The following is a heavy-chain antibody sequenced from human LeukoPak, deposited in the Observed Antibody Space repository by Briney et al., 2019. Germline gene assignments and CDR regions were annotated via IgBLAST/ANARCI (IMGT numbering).Heavy chain of an antibody. J-gene: IGHJ4*02. CDR1: GYTFTSYG. V-gene: IGHV1-8*02. CDR2: MNPNSGNT. D-gene: IGHD3-10*01. Sequence: ASVKVSCKASGYTFTSYGISWVRQATGQGLEWMGWMNPNSGNTGYAQKFQGRVTMTRNTSISTAYMELSSLRSEDTAVYYCARHGEGITMVRGVIIPSPDFDYWGQGTLVTVSS. CDR3: ARHGEGITMVRGVIIPSPDFDY.